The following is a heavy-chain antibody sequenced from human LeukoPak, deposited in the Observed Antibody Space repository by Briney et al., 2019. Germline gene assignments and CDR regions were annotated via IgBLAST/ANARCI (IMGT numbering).Heavy chain of an antibody. J-gene: IGHJ4*02. V-gene: IGHV4-31*03. D-gene: IGHD5-18*01. CDR3: ARGGEYVDTAMVLDY. CDR2: IYYSGST. CDR1: GGSISSGGYY. Sequence: SQTLSLTCTVSGGSISSGGYYWSWIRQHPGKGLEWIGYIYYSGSTYYNPSLKSRVTISVDTSKNQFSLKLSSVTAADTAVYYCARGGEYVDTAMVLDYWGQGTLVTVSS.